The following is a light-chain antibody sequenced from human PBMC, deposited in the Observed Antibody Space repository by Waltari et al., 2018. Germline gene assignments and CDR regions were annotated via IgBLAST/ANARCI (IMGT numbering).Light chain of an antibody. J-gene: IGLJ3*02. CDR2: DDN. CDR1: SSNIGNYF. Sequence: QSVLTQPPSVSAAPGQKVTIPCSGSSSNIGNYFVSWYHQLPGATPKLLIYDDNKRPSGIPDRFSASKSGTSATLDITGLQIGDEADYYCATWDNSLTAVVFGGGTKLTVL. CDR3: ATWDNSLTAVV. V-gene: IGLV1-51*01.